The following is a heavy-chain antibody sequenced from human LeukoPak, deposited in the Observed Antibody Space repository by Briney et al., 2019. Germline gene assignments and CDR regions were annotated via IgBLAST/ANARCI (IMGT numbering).Heavy chain of an antibody. CDR3: ARDPHSSGYYWDYFDY. CDR1: GFTFSTYD. CDR2: IGTPGDT. J-gene: IGHJ4*02. V-gene: IGHV3-13*04. D-gene: IGHD3-22*01. Sequence: GGSLRLSCAASGFTFSTYDMHWVRQATGKGLEWVSAIGTPGDTYYPGSVKGRFTISRENAKNSLYLQMNSLRAGDTAVYYCARDPHSSGYYWDYFDYWGQGTLVTVSS.